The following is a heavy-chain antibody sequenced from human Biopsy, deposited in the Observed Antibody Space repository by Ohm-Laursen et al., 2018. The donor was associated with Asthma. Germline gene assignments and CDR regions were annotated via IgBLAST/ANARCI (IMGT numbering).Heavy chain of an antibody. CDR3: AKDVFPGWELRRGPDY. Sequence: SLRLSCTASGFTFSNYGMHWVRQAPGKGLDWVAVISFDGSNKNYTDSVKGRFTISRDNSRNTLHLQMNSLRAEDTAVYYCAKDVFPGWELRRGPDYWGQGTTATVSS. V-gene: IGHV3-30*18. CDR2: ISFDGSNK. J-gene: IGHJ4*02. D-gene: IGHD1-26*01. CDR1: GFTFSNYG.